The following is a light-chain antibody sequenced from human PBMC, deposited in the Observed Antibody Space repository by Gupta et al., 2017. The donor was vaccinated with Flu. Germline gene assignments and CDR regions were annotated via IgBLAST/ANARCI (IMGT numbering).Light chain of an antibody. CDR1: SSDVGTHKY. CDR2: EVS. J-gene: IGLJ3*02. Sequence: ITIPCTGTSSDVGTHKYVSWYQQHPDKAPRLIIYEVSNRPSGVSNRFSGSKSGNTASLTISGLQADDEADYYCSSYTTTSTPWVFGGGTKLTVL. V-gene: IGLV2-14*01. CDR3: SSYTTTSTPWV.